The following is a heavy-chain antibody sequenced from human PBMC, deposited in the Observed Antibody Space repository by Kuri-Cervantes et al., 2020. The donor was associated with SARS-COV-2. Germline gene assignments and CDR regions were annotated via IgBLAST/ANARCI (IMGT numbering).Heavy chain of an antibody. CDR1: GFTSSGHW. D-gene: IGHD2-2*01. V-gene: IGHV3-74*01. CDR3: AKGSDIVVVPAAMIYYYGMDV. CDR2: INPDGSYT. J-gene: IGHJ6*02. Sequence: GESLKISCAASGFTSSGHWIHWVRQAPGKGLVWVSRINPDGSYTNNADSVKGRFTVSRDDSKNTLYLQMNSLRAEDTAVYYCAKGSDIVVVPAAMIYYYGMDVWGQGTTVTVSS.